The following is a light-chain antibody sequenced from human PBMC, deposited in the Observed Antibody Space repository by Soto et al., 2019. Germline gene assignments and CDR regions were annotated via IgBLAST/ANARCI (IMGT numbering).Light chain of an antibody. V-gene: IGKV1-39*01. CDR2: AAS. Sequence: DIQMTQSPSSLSASVGNRVTITCRASQRISSYLNWYQQNPGKAPKLLISAASSLQSGVPSRFSGGGSGTDFTLTISSLQPEGFATYYCQQSSSTPWTFGQGTKVDIK. J-gene: IGKJ1*01. CDR3: QQSSSTPWT. CDR1: QRISSY.